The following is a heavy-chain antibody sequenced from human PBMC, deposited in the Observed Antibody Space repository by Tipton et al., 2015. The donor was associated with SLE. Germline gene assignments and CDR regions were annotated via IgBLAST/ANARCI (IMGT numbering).Heavy chain of an antibody. CDR2: VNHTGGA. V-gene: IGHV4-34*01. CDR3: ARGPVPSSYYDILTGRAFGFDY. J-gene: IGHJ4*02. CDR1: GGSFSGNY. Sequence: TLSLTCAVYGGSFSGNYWSWIRQPPGEGLEWIGEVNHTGGASYNPSLKSRVTISVDTSKNQFSLKVTSVTAADTAVYYCARGPVPSSYYDILTGRAFGFDYWGQGTLVTVSS. D-gene: IGHD3-9*01.